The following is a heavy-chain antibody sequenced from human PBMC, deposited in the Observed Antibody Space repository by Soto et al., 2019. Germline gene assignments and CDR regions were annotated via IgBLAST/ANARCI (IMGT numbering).Heavy chain of an antibody. CDR1: GFTFIDYY. CDR3: AREDRMGVLPGGVGYWFEP. J-gene: IGHJ5*02. Sequence: GGSLRLSCAASGFTFIDYYMSWILQAPWKGLEWVSYISSSGSTIHYTDSVKGRFTISRDNAKNSVYLQMNRLRAEDTAVYYCAREDRMGVLPGGVGYWFEPWGQGTRVNVAS. CDR2: ISSSGSTI. D-gene: IGHD2-2*01. V-gene: IGHV3-11*01.